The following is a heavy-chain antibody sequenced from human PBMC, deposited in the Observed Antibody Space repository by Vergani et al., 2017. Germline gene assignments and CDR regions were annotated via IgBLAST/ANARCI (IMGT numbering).Heavy chain of an antibody. J-gene: IGHJ2*01. V-gene: IGHV4-59*08. CDR3: ARSGYSYGSHWYFDL. Sequence: QVQLQESGPGLVKPSETLSLTCTVSGGSISSFYWSWIRQPPGKGLEWIGYIYYSGSTYYNPSLKSRVTISVDTSKNQFPLKLSSVTAADTAVYYCARSGYSYGSHWYFDLWGRGTLVTVSS. CDR1: GGSISSFY. D-gene: IGHD5-18*01. CDR2: IYYSGST.